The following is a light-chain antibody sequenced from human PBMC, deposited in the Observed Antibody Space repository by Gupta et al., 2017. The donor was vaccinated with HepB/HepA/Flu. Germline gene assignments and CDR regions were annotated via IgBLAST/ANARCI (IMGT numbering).Light chain of an antibody. CDR2: GAS. CDR1: QGVSSN. V-gene: IGKV3-15*01. J-gene: IGKJ1*01. Sequence: IVLTQSPATLSVSPGERATLSCRASQGVSSNLAWYQQKPGQAPRLLIYGASTRETGIPARFSGSGSGTEFTLTISSLQSEDFAVYYCLQYNNWPQTFGQGTKVEIK. CDR3: LQYNNWPQT.